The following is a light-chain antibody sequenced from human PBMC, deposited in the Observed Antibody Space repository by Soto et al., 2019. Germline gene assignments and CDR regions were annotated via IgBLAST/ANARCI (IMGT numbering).Light chain of an antibody. CDR2: TAS. Sequence: IQMTQSPSSLSASVGDRVTITCRASQNITKYLNWYQQKEGKAPHLLIYTASSLQSGVPSRFSGSGSGTGFTLTISSLQPEDFATYSCQQSHSTPWTFGQGTKVVI. J-gene: IGKJ1*01. V-gene: IGKV1-39*01. CDR1: QNITKY. CDR3: QQSHSTPWT.